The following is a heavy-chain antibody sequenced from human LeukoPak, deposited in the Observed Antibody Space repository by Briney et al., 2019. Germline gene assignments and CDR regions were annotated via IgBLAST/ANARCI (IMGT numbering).Heavy chain of an antibody. Sequence: PGGSLRLSCAASGFTFSSYAMSWVRQAPGKGLEWVSAISGSGGSTYYADSVKGRFTISRDNSKNTLYLQMNSLRAEDTAVYYCAKGSYDILTGYLYGMDVWGQGTTVTVSS. J-gene: IGHJ6*02. CDR1: GFTFSSYA. CDR3: AKGSYDILTGYLYGMDV. D-gene: IGHD3-9*01. CDR2: ISGSGGST. V-gene: IGHV3-23*01.